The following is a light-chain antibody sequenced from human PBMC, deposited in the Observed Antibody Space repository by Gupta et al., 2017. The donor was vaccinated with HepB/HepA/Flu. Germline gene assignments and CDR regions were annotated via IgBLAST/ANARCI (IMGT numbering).Light chain of an antibody. V-gene: IGLV3-21*02. Sequence: SYVVTQPPSVAVAPGATANIPCTGQYIDTYGVHWYRQRAGQAPVLVLYDDSDRPSGIPERIAGSNSGNTATLTITRAEAGDEADYYCQVWNGNGDQARVFGPGTKVTVL. CDR1: YIDTYG. CDR2: DDS. J-gene: IGLJ1*01. CDR3: QVWNGNGDQARV.